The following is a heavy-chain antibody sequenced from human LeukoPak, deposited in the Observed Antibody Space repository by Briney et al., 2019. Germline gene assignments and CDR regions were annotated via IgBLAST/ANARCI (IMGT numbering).Heavy chain of an antibody. J-gene: IGHJ4*02. Sequence: SETLSLTCTVLGDTISDYYWSWIRQPPGKGLEWIGYGYYTGSTSYNPSLKGRVIISVDTSQNDFSLNLNAVTAADTAVYYCARSSGRHIDYFDYWGQGALVTVSS. CDR3: ARSSGRHIDYFDY. V-gene: IGHV4-59*01. CDR2: GYYTGST. CDR1: GDTISDYY. D-gene: IGHD5-12*01.